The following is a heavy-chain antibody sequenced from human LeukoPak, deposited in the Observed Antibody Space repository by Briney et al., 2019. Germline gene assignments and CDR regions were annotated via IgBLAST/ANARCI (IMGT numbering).Heavy chain of an antibody. CDR3: ARRGYYDSSGYFDY. CDR1: GFTFSNYA. Sequence: GGSLRLSCAASGFTFSNYAMSWVRQAPGKGLEWVSGLSGSGHSTYYADSVKGRFTISRENSKNTLYLQMNSLRAEDTAVYYCARRGYYDSSGYFDYWGQGTLVTVSS. CDR2: LSGSGHST. J-gene: IGHJ4*02. D-gene: IGHD3-22*01. V-gene: IGHV3-23*01.